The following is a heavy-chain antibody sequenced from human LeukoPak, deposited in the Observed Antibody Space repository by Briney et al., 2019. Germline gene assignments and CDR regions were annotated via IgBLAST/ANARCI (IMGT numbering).Heavy chain of an antibody. V-gene: IGHV1-69*13. CDR1: GGTFSSYA. J-gene: IGHJ6*04. CDR2: IIPIFGTA. CDR3: ASSSDIYGSGSYFNSLGDV. Sequence: SVKVSCKASGGTFSSYAISWVRQAPGQGLEWMGGIIPIFGTANYAQKFQGRVTITADESTSTAYMELSSLRAEDTAVYYCASSSDIYGSGSYFNSLGDVWGKGTTVSISS. D-gene: IGHD3-10*01.